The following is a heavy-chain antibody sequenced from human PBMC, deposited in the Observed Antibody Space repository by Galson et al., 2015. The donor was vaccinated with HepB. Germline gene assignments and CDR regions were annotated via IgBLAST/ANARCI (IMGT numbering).Heavy chain of an antibody. CDR2: VLPIFGTS. J-gene: IGHJ3*02. Sequence: SVKVSCKASGGTFSSYGISWVRQAPGQGLEWMGGVLPIFGTSNPAQKFQGRVTITADKSTSTAYMELSSLTSEDTAVYYCARDRNYYDSSGLGAFDIWGQGTMVTVS. CDR1: GGTFSSYG. CDR3: ARDRNYYDSSGLGAFDI. V-gene: IGHV1-69*06. D-gene: IGHD3-22*01.